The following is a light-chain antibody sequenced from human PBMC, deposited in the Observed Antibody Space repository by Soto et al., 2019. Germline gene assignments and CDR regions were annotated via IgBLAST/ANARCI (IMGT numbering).Light chain of an antibody. J-gene: IGKJ3*01. CDR3: QQYGSSRGFT. Sequence: EIVLTQSPGTLSLSPGERATLSCRASQSVSSSYLAWYQQKPGQAPRLLIYGASAMATGIPDRFSGSGSGTDFTLTISRLEPEDFAVYYCQQYGSSRGFTFGPGTKVDIK. CDR2: GAS. V-gene: IGKV3-20*01. CDR1: QSVSSSY.